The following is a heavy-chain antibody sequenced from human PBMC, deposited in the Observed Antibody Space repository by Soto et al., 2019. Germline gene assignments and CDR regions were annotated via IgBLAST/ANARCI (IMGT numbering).Heavy chain of an antibody. CDR2: ISGSGGST. CDR3: CKTTSFYFDNGARLFS. D-gene: IGHD3-22*01. V-gene: IGHV3-23*01. J-gene: IGHJ5*01. Sequence: PVGSLRLSCVSSVFTFSSYAVSCVRHAPGKGLEWVSAISGSGGSTYYADSVKGRFTISRDNSKNTVSPLLTSLRVDDTALYYYCKTTSFYFDNGARLFSWGHGTQVTVSS. CDR1: VFTFSSYA.